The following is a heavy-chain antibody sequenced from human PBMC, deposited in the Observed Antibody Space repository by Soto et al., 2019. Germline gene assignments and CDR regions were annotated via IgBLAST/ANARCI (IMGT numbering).Heavy chain of an antibody. D-gene: IGHD4-17*01. V-gene: IGHV2-5*02. J-gene: IGHJ4*02. CDR2: TYWDDDK. CDR1: GFSLSTSGVG. CDR3: AHRQRTVYFDY. Sequence: QITLKESGPTLVKPTQTLTLTCTFSGFSLSTSGVGVGWIRQPPGKALEWLALTYWDDDKRYSPSLKSRLTITKDTSKNQVDLTMTNTDPVDTATYYCAHRQRTVYFDYWGQGTLVTVSS.